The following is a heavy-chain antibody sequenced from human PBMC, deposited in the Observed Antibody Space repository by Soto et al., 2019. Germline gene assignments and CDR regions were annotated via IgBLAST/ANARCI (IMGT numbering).Heavy chain of an antibody. CDR1: GDSVSSNSAA. D-gene: IGHD6-19*01. V-gene: IGHV6-1*01. CDR3: ARGGGWPRIFDY. J-gene: IGHJ4*02. Sequence: SQTLSLTCAISGDSVSSNSAALNLIMQSPSRGLEWLGRTYYRSKWYNNYAVSVKSRITINPDTSKNQFSLQLNSVTPEDTAVYYCARGGGWPRIFDYWGQGTLVTVSS. CDR2: TYYRSKWYN.